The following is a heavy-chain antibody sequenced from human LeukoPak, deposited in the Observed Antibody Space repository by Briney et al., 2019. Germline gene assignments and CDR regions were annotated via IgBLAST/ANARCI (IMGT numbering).Heavy chain of an antibody. Sequence: GGSLRLSCAVSGFIFSSYSMNWVRQAPGKGLEWVSSITSSSSYKFYADSMKGRFTISRDNAKNSLYLQMNSLRAEDTAVSYCARRPSGYPYYFDYWGQGTLVTVSS. CDR2: ITSSSSYK. CDR3: ARRPSGYPYYFDY. J-gene: IGHJ4*02. V-gene: IGHV3-21*01. CDR1: GFIFSSYS. D-gene: IGHD5-12*01.